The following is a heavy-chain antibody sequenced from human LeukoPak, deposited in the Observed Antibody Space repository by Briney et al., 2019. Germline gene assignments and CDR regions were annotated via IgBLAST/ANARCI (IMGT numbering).Heavy chain of an antibody. CDR3: ARGRWKTGMDSPYYFDY. V-gene: IGHV4-4*07. J-gene: IGHJ4*02. CDR1: GGSIGNYY. D-gene: IGHD2-2*03. CDR2: IHTSGST. Sequence: VTLSLTCTVSGGSIGNYYWSWIRQSAAQAQEWIWRIHTSGSTNYNPSLKSRVTMSVDTSKNQFSLKLTSVTAADTAVYYCARGRWKTGMDSPYYFDYWGQGTLVTVSS.